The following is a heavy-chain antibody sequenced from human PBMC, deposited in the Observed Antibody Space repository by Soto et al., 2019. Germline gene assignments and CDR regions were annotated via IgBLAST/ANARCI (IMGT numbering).Heavy chain of an antibody. CDR2: ILSDAER. CDR1: GFSLSNGRIG. J-gene: IGHJ6*02. Sequence: SGPTLVNPTAARTLTSTISGFSLSNGRIGVSWIRQSPGKALEWLAHILSDAERSYSTSMHSRLTISTDTSGTQVVLTMTNMDPVDTGTYYCARMNADTYSPYYAMDVWGQGTTVTVSS. D-gene: IGHD2-15*01. V-gene: IGHV2-26*03. CDR3: ARMNADTYSPYYAMDV.